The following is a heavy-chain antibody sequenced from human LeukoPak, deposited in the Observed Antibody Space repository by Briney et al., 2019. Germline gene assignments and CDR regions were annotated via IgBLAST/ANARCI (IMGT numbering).Heavy chain of an antibody. D-gene: IGHD3-10*01. CDR2: INPNSGGT. CDR1: GGTFSSYA. V-gene: IGHV1-2*02. Sequence: ASVKVSCKASGGTFSSYAISWVRQAPGQGLEWMGWINPNSGGTNYAQKFQGRVTMTRDTSITTAYMELSRLRSGDTAVYYCARDLKRGHTYGSNWFDPWGQGTLVTVSS. J-gene: IGHJ5*02. CDR3: ARDLKRGHTYGSNWFDP.